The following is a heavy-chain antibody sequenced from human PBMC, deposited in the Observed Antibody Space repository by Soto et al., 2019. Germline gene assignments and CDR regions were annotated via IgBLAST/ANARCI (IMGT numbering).Heavy chain of an antibody. D-gene: IGHD3-22*01. J-gene: IGHJ3*02. CDR3: ASAEYYDSSGYSPGAFDI. V-gene: IGHV4-30-4*01. Sequence: SETLSLTCSVSGGSISSGDYYWSWTRQPPGKGLEWIGYIYYSGSTYYNPSLKSRVTISVDTSKNQFSLKLSSVTAADTAVYYCASAEYYDSSGYSPGAFDIWGQGTMVTISS. CDR1: GGSISSGDYY. CDR2: IYYSGST.